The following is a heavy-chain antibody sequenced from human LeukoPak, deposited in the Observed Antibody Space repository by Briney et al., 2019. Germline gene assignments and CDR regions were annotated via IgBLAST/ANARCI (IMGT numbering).Heavy chain of an antibody. D-gene: IGHD4/OR15-4a*01. V-gene: IGHV3-7*01. CDR1: GFTFSTYW. CDR3: ARGGANRGRFEY. J-gene: IGHJ4*02. CDR2: IRHDGSEK. Sequence: QTGGSLRLSCAASGFTFSTYWMSWVRQAPGKGLEWVANIRHDGSEKYYVDSVKGRFTISRDNAKNSLYLQMNSLRAEDTAVYYCARGGANRGRFEYWAQGPLVTVPS.